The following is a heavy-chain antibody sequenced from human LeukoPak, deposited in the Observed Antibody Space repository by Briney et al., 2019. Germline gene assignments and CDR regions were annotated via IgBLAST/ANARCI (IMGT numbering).Heavy chain of an antibody. J-gene: IGHJ4*02. V-gene: IGHV3-30-3*01. CDR2: ISSDGINK. CDR1: GFTFSSYE. Sequence: GGSLRLSCEASGFTFSSYEMHWVRQAPGKGLEWVALISSDGINKYYADSVKGRFTISRDNSKNTLYLQMISLRPEDTAFYYCARDVSGWYYFDYWGQGTLVTVSS. D-gene: IGHD6-19*01. CDR3: ARDVSGWYYFDY.